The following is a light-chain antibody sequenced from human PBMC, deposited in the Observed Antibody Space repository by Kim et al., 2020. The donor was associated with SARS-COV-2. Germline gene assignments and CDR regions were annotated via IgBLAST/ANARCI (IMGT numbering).Light chain of an antibody. CDR3: QQRSSWLWT. CDR1: QSFSCY. V-gene: IGKV3-11*01. Sequence: LAPGEGATLSGRASQSFSCYVAWYQQKPGQAPRLLIYDASNRATGIPARISGSGSGTDFTLTISSLEPEDLAVYYCQQRSSWLWTFGQGTKVDIK. J-gene: IGKJ1*01. CDR2: DAS.